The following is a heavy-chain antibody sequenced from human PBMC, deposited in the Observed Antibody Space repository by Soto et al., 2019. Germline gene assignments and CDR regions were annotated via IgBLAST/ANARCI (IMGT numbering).Heavy chain of an antibody. J-gene: IGHJ5*02. CDR2: IHADGSS. V-gene: IGHV3-53*02. D-gene: IGHD6-19*01. Sequence: EVLLVETGGGLIQPGGSLRLSCAASGFSVSLNYMSWVRQAPGKGLGWVSIIHADGSSYYADSVKGRFTISRDNSKNTVYLQMNSLRDEDTAVYYCASLAVAEGFDPWGQGTLVTVSS. CDR3: ASLAVAEGFDP. CDR1: GFSVSLNY.